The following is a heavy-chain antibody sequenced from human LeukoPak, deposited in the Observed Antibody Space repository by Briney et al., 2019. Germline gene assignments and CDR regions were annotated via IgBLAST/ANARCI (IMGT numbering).Heavy chain of an antibody. J-gene: IGHJ5*02. CDR1: GFTFSRYW. D-gene: IGHD2-15*01. Sequence: GGSLRLSCVHSGFTFSRYWMRWVRQTPGKGLVWVSCISADGSVTRYADSVKGRFTISRDNTKSTLYLQMHSLRAEDTAIYYCATAGGDGSRMGFDPWGQGTLVTVSS. V-gene: IGHV3-74*01. CDR3: ATAGGDGSRMGFDP. CDR2: ISADGSVT.